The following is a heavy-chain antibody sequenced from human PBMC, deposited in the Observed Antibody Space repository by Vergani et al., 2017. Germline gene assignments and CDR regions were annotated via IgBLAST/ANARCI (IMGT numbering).Heavy chain of an antibody. CDR3: ARGFKGRKPYYCYYMDV. CDR1: GGSISSYY. Sequence: QVQLQESGPGLVKPSETLSLTCTVSGGSISSYYWSWIRQPPGKGLEWIGYIYYSGSTNYNPSLKSRVTISVDTSKNQFSLKLSSVTAADTAVYYCARGFKGRKPYYCYYMDVWGKGTTVTVSS. CDR2: IYYSGST. J-gene: IGHJ6*03. V-gene: IGHV4-59*01.